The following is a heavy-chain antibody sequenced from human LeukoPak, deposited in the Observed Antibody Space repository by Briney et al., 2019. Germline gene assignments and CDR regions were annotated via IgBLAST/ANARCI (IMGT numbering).Heavy chain of an antibody. V-gene: IGHV4-59*08. CDR1: GASISSYY. J-gene: IGHJ4*02. CDR3: ARHRGGDGYMNWYFDY. Sequence: SETLSLTCTVSGASISSYYWSWIRQSPGKGLEWIGYIYYSGSTNYNPSLKSRVTISVDTSKNQFSLKLSSVTAADTAVYYCARHRGGDGYMNWYFDYWGQGTLVTVSS. CDR2: IYYSGST. D-gene: IGHD5-24*01.